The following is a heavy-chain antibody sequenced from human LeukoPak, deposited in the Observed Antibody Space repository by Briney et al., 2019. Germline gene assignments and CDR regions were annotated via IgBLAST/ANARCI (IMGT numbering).Heavy chain of an antibody. D-gene: IGHD1-26*01. CDR1: GFTFSSYE. V-gene: IGHV3-48*03. CDR2: INSSGSTI. J-gene: IGHJ4*02. Sequence: GGSLRLSCAASGFTFSSYEMNRVHQAPGKGLEWVSYINSSGSTIYYADSVRGRFTISRDNAKNSLYLQMNSLRAEDTAVYYCEGERGPPSRVGYWGQGTLVTVSS. CDR3: EGERGPPSRVGY.